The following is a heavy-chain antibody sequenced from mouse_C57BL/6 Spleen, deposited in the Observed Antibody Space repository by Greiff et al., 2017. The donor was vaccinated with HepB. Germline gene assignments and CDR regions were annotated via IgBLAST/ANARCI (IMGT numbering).Heavy chain of an antibody. CDR3: ARGATVVATKKNWYFDV. CDR1: GYSITSGYY. D-gene: IGHD1-1*01. J-gene: IGHJ1*03. Sequence: EVQLVESGPGLVKPSQSLSLTCSVTGYSITSGYYWNWIRQFPGNKLEWMGYISYDGSNNYNPSLKNRISITRDTSKNQFFLKLNSVTTEDTATYYCARGATVVATKKNWYFDVWGTGTTVTVSS. V-gene: IGHV3-6*01. CDR2: ISYDGSN.